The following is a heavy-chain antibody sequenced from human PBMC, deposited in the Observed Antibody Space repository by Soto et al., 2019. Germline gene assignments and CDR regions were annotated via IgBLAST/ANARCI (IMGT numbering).Heavy chain of an antibody. Sequence: EVQLVESGGGLVQPGGSLRLSCAASGFTFSSYAMHWVRQATGKGLEWVSAIGTAGDTYYPGSVKGRFTISRENAKNSLYLQMNSLRAVDTAVYYCARASGNIVVVPAIYYFDYWGQGTLVTVSS. D-gene: IGHD2-2*01. V-gene: IGHV3-13*01. CDR2: IGTAGDT. CDR3: ARASGNIVVVPAIYYFDY. J-gene: IGHJ4*02. CDR1: GFTFSSYA.